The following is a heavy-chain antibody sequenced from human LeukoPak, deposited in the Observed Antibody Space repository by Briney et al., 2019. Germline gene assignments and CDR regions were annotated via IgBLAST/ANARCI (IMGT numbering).Heavy chain of an antibody. CDR3: TTGTFVVPAATNFDY. CDR2: IKSKTDGGTT. CDR1: GFTFSNAW. J-gene: IGHJ4*02. D-gene: IGHD2-2*01. Sequence: KPGGSLRLPCAASGFTFSNAWMSWVRQAPGKGLEWVGRIKSKTDGGTTDYAAPVKGRFTISRDDSKNTLYLQMNSLKTEDTAVYYCTTGTFVVPAATNFDYWGQGTLVTVSS. V-gene: IGHV3-15*01.